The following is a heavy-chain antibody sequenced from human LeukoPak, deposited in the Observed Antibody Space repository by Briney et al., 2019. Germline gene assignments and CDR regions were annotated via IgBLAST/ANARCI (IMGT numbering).Heavy chain of an antibody. J-gene: IGHJ5*02. CDR3: TRADLGLLWFGELFGYWFDP. CDR2: INPNSGGT. CDR1: GYTFTGYY. V-gene: IGHV1-2*02. D-gene: IGHD3-10*01. Sequence: ASVKVSCKASGYTFTGYYMHWVRQAPGQGLEWTGWINPNSGGTNYAQKFQGRVTMTRDTSISTAYMELSRLRSDDTAVYYCTRADLGLLWFGELFGYWFDPWGQGTLVTVSS.